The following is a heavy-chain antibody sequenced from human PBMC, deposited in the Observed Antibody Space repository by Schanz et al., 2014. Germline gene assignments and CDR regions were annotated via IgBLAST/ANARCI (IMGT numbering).Heavy chain of an antibody. V-gene: IGHV1-69*08. J-gene: IGHJ4*02. CDR3: ARDRLECGAECYSVEVFEI. CDR2: IIPVLAIA. CDR1: RSTFSSYT. Sequence: QVQLVQSGAEVKKPGSSVKVSCKASRSTFSSYTINWVRQAPGQGLEWMGRIIPVLAIADYAQRFQDKVTITADTSTTTAYMELSGLRSEDTAVYYCARDRLECGAECYSVEVFEIWGQGTLVIVSS. D-gene: IGHD2-21*01.